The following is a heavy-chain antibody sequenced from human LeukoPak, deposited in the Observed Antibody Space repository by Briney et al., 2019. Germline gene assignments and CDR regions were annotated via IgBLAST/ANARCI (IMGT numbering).Heavy chain of an antibody. CDR1: GFTFSSYA. V-gene: IGHV3-23*01. CDR3: ARRAGGYSHPYDY. CDR2: ISGGGVST. D-gene: IGHD4-23*01. J-gene: IGHJ4*02. Sequence: QPGGSLRLSCAASGFTFSSYAMTWVRQAPGKGLQWVSAISGGGVSTYYADSVKGRFTISRDNSKNTLYLQMNSLRAEDTAVYYCARRAGGYSHPYDYWGQGILVTVSS.